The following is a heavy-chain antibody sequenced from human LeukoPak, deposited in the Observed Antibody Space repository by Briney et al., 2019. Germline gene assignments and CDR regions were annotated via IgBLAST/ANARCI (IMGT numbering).Heavy chain of an antibody. J-gene: IGHJ4*02. V-gene: IGHV3-53*01. Sequence: GGSLRLSCAASGFTFSTCAMSWVRQAPGKGLEWVSVIYTDGSTFYADSVKGRFTISRDNSKSTLYLQMNSLRAEDTAVYYCARSMTTVATSPYYWGQGTLVTVSS. CDR2: IYTDGST. D-gene: IGHD4-17*01. CDR1: GFTFSTCA. CDR3: ARSMTTVATSPYY.